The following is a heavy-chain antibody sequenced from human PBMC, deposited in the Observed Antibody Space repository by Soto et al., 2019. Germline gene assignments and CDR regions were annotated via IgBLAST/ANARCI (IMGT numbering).Heavy chain of an antibody. CDR2: IIPLFGTP. CDR1: GGIFSTYA. V-gene: IGHV1-69*01. Sequence: QVQLVQSGAEVKKPGSSVKVSCKDSGGIFSTYAISWLRQAPGKGLVWMGGIIPLFGTPNYAQRFQGRVTITADESTSTAYMELSRLRSEDTAVYYCARDRDDYGSGNYYNRIDFWGQGTLVTVSS. CDR3: ARDRDDYGSGNYYNRIDF. J-gene: IGHJ4*02. D-gene: IGHD3-10*01.